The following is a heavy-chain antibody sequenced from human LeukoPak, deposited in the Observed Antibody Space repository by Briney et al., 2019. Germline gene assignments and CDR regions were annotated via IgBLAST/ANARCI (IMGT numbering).Heavy chain of an antibody. CDR2: ISAYNGNT. CDR1: GGTFSSYA. J-gene: IGHJ3*02. D-gene: IGHD3-22*01. Sequence: GASVKVSCKASGGTFSSYAISWVRQAPGQGLEWMGWISAYNGNTNYAQNLQGRVTMTTDTSTNTAYMELTSLKSDDTAVYYCARDHPFDSSGPWAFDIWGQGTMVTVSS. CDR3: ARDHPFDSSGPWAFDI. V-gene: IGHV1-18*01.